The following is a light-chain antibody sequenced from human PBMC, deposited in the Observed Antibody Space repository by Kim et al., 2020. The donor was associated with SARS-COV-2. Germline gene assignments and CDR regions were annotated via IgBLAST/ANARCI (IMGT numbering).Light chain of an antibody. CDR2: DVS. CDR3: SSYTSSSTVV. Sequence: YNYVFWYQQRPGKAPKLIIYDVSKRPSGVSSRFSGFKSDNTASLTISGLQAEDEGSYHCSSYTSSSTVVFGGGTQLTVL. J-gene: IGLJ2*01. CDR1: YNY. V-gene: IGLV2-14*03.